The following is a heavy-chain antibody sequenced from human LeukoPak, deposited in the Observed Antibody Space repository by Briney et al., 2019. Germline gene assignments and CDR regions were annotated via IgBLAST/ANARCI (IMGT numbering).Heavy chain of an antibody. D-gene: IGHD3-22*01. V-gene: IGHV3-66*01. CDR2: IYRGGST. CDR1: GFTVSSNY. Sequence: PGGSLRLSCAASGFTVSSNYMSWVRQAPGKGLEWVSVIYRGGSTYYAGSVKGRFTISRDNSKNTLYLQMNSLRAEDTAVYYCAKGGLTYYYDSSGYYEREYFDYWGQGTLVTVSS. CDR3: AKGGLTYYYDSSGYYEREYFDY. J-gene: IGHJ4*02.